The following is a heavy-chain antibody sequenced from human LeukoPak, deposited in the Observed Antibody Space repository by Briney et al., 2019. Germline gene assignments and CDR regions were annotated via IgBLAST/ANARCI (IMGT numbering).Heavy chain of an antibody. J-gene: IGHJ4*02. Sequence: SETLSLTCTVSGGSISSSSYYWAWIRQPPGKALEWIGSIYYSGSTYYNPSLKSRVTISVDTSKNQFSLKLSSVTAADTAVYYCASTGYSSGWYRYWGQGTLVTVSS. CDR3: ASTGYSSGWYRY. CDR2: IYYSGST. V-gene: IGHV4-39*01. D-gene: IGHD6-19*01. CDR1: GGSISSSSYY.